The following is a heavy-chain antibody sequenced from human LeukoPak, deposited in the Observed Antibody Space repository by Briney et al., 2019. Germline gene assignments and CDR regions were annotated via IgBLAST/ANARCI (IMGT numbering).Heavy chain of an antibody. CDR3: AKAASSSWPSYYYGMDV. J-gene: IGHJ6*02. D-gene: IGHD6-13*01. Sequence: GGSLRLSCAASGFIFSGYSMSWVRQAPGKGLEWVSVITGSGGNTYYADSVKGLFTISKDNSKNTVYLQMSSLRVDDTAVYYCAKAASSSWPSYYYGMDVWGQGTTVTVSS. CDR1: GFIFSGYS. V-gene: IGHV3-23*01. CDR2: ITGSGGNT.